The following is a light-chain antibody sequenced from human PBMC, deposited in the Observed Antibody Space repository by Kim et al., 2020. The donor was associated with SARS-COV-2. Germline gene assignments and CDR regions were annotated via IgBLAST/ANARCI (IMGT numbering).Light chain of an antibody. CDR1: KLGDKY. CDR2: QDS. V-gene: IGLV3-1*01. Sequence: SYELTQPPSVSVSPGQTASITCSGDKLGDKYACWYQQKPGQSPVVVIYQDSQRPSGIPERFSGSNSGNTATLTISGTQAKDEADYYCQAWDSSTAVFGGG. J-gene: IGLJ2*01. CDR3: QAWDSSTAV.